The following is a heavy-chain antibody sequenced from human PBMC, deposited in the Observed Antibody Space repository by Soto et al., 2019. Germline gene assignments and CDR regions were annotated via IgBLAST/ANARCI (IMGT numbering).Heavy chain of an antibody. CDR1: GFTFSSYW. J-gene: IGHJ4*02. CDR3: ATDTYCPATCYRGHGN. CDR2: MNQHGSDI. V-gene: IGHV3-7*03. D-gene: IGHD2-8*02. Sequence: EVQLVESGGDLVQPGGSLRLSCAASGFTFSSYWMAWVRQSPGKGLEWVASMNQHGSDIQYVDSVRGRLTIYRDNARNLLYLQINSLRVEDTATYYCATDTYCPATCYRGHGNRGQGPLVTVSS.